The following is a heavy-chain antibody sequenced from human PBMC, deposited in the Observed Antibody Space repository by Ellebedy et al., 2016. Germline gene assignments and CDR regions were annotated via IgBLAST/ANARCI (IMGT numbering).Heavy chain of an antibody. Sequence: ASVTVSCKASGYTFTSYEITWVRQATGQGLEWIGRMNPYSGDTVYAQKFQDRVTMTRNTSMGTAYMDLHSLRSEDTAVYYCSIGGPKGENNRFDPWGQGTLVTVSS. CDR1: GYTFTSYE. CDR2: MNPYSGDT. CDR3: SIGGPKGENNRFDP. J-gene: IGHJ5*02. V-gene: IGHV1-8*01.